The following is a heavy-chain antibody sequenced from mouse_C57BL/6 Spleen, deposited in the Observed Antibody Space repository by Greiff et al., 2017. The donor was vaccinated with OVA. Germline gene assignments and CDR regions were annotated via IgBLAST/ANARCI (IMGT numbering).Heavy chain of an antibody. CDR2: IYPGSGST. CDR1: GYTFTSYW. D-gene: IGHD3-1*01. Sequence: QVQLQQPGAELVKPGASVKMSCKASGYTFTSYWITWVKQRPGQGLEWIGDIYPGSGSTNYNEKFKSKATLTVDTSSSTAYMQLSSLTSEDSAVYYCARRGPSQHSLRKNAMDYWGQGTSVTVSS. CDR3: ARRGPSQHSLRKNAMDY. V-gene: IGHV1-55*01. J-gene: IGHJ4*01.